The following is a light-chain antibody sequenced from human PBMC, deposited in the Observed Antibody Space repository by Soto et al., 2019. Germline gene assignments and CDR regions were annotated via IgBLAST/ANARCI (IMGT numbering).Light chain of an antibody. CDR2: GAS. CDR3: QQYSNWPPLT. V-gene: IGKV3D-15*01. Sequence: EIVMTQSPATLSLSPGERATLSCRASQSISNNLAWYQQKPGQAPRLLIYGASSRATGIPDRFSGSGSGTEFTLTISSPQSEDSAVCYCQQYSNWPPLTFGGGTKVEIK. J-gene: IGKJ4*01. CDR1: QSISNN.